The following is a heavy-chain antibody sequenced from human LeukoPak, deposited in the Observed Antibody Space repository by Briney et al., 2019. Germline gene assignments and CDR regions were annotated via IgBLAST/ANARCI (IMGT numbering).Heavy chain of an antibody. Sequence: GGSLRLSRAASGFTFSNYEMNWVRQAPGKGLEWVSYISSSGSTTYYADSVKGRFTISRDNAKNSLYLQMNSLRAEDTAVYYCARGYCSDGSCYFDYWGQGTLVTVSS. CDR3: ARGYCSDGSCYFDY. CDR2: ISSSGSTT. D-gene: IGHD2-15*01. J-gene: IGHJ4*02. CDR1: GFTFSNYE. V-gene: IGHV3-48*03.